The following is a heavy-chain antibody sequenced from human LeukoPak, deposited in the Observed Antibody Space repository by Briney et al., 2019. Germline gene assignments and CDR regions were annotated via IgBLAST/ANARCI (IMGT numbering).Heavy chain of an antibody. V-gene: IGHV1-46*01. Sequence: ASVKVSCKASGYTFTSYYMHWVRQAPGQGLEWMGIINPSRGSTSQAQTFQGRVTMTRDMSTSTVSMELSSLRSKDTAVYYCARASYDILTGYYPYYYYMDVWGKGTTVTISS. CDR1: GYTFTSYY. D-gene: IGHD3-9*01. CDR3: ARASYDILTGYYPYYYYMDV. CDR2: INPSRGST. J-gene: IGHJ6*03.